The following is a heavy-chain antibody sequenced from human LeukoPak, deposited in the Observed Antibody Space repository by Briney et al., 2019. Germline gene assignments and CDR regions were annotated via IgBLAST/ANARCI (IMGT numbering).Heavy chain of an antibody. CDR3: ARGGVVTTTPRFDP. CDR1: HGSIRSGGYY. V-gene: IGHV4-31*03. Sequence: SETLSLTCTVSHGSIRSGGYYWSWLRQHPEKGLEWIGHIYHTGSTHYNASLESRLTMSVDTSRNQFSLRLDSVTVADTAVYYCARGGVVTTTPRFDPWGQGTLVIVSS. D-gene: IGHD1-1*01. CDR2: IYHTGST. J-gene: IGHJ5*02.